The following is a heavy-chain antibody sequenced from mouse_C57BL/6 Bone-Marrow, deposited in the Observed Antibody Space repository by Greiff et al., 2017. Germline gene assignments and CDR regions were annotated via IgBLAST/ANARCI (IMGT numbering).Heavy chain of an antibody. CDR1: GFTFSSYT. V-gene: IGHV5-9*01. CDR2: ISGGGGNT. CDR3: ARHDPFDY. Sequence: ELMLVESGGGLVKPGGSLKLSCAASGFTFSSYTMSWVRQTPEKRLEWVATISGGGGNTYYPDSVKGRFTITRYNAKNTLYLQMSSLRSEDTAWYYCARHDPFDYWGQGTTLTVSS. J-gene: IGHJ2*01.